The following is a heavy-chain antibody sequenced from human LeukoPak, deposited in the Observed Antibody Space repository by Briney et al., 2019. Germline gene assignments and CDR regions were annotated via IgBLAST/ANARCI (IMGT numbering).Heavy chain of an antibody. D-gene: IGHD2-21*02. J-gene: IGHJ4*02. CDR3: ASSISADSFDY. Sequence: PGGSLRLSCAASGFTVSSNYMSWVRQAPGKGLEWVSVIYSGGSTYYADSVKGRFTISRDNSKNTLYLQMNSLRAEDTAVYYCASSISADSFDYWGQGTLVTVSS. V-gene: IGHV3-66*01. CDR2: IYSGGST. CDR1: GFTVSSNY.